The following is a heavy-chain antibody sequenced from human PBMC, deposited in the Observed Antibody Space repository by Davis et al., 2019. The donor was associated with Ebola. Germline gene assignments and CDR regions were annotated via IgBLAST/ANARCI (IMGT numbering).Heavy chain of an antibody. V-gene: IGHV1-2*06. D-gene: IGHD3-22*01. Sequence: AASVKVSCKASGYTFTGNYIQWVRQAPGQGLEWMGRINPNSGGTNYAQKLQGRVTMTTDTSTSTAYMELRSLRSDDTAVYYCAREEYYYDSSGSFNGMDVWGKGTTVTVSS. CDR3: AREEYYYDSSGSFNGMDV. J-gene: IGHJ6*04. CDR2: INPNSGGT. CDR1: GYTFTGNY.